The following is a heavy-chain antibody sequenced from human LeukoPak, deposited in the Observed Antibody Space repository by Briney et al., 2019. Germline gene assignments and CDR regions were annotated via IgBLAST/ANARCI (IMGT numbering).Heavy chain of an antibody. J-gene: IGHJ3*02. CDR3: ARRDIVVVPAAIFGAFDI. CDR1: GFTFSSYA. Sequence: GGSLRLSCAASGFTFSSYAMSWVRQAPGEGLEWVSGINWNGGSTGYADSVKGRFTISRDNAKNSLYLQMNSLRAEDTALYYCARRDIVVVPAAIFGAFDIWGQGTMVTVSS. CDR2: INWNGGST. V-gene: IGHV3-20*04. D-gene: IGHD2-2*02.